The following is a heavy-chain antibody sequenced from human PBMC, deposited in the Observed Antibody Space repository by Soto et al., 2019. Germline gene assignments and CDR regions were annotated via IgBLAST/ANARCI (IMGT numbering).Heavy chain of an antibody. J-gene: IGHJ6*02. CDR3: ARDLLHYDFWSGYSAYFSYGLDV. CDR2: ISDSGRTI. D-gene: IGHD3-3*01. V-gene: IGHV3-48*03. Sequence: PGGSLRLSCSASGFTFSSYEMNWVRQAPGKGLEWVSYISDSGRTIYYADSVKGRFTVSRDDAQNSVYLQMDSLRAEDTAVYYCARDLLHYDFWSGYSAYFSYGLDVWGPGTTVTVSS. CDR1: GFTFSSYE.